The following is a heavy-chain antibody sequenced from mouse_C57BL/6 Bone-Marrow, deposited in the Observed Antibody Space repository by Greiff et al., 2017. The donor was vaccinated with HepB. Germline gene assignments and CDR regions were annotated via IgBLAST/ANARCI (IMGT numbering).Heavy chain of an antibody. CDR2: SNPNNGGT. D-gene: IGHD2-2*01. V-gene: IGHV1-26*01. CDR1: GYTLTDYY. CDR3: ASLYGYCYAMDY. Sequence: VQLQQSGPELVKPGASVKISCKASGYTLTDYYMNWVKQSHGKSLEWIGDSNPNNGGTSYNQKFKGKATLTVDKSSSSAYMELRSLTSEDSAVYYCASLYGYCYAMDYWGQGTSVTVSS. J-gene: IGHJ4*01.